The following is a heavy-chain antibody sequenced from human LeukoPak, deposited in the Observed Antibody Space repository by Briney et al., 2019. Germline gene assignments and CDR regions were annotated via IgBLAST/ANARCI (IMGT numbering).Heavy chain of an antibody. V-gene: IGHV3-7*03. J-gene: IGHJ4*02. CDR2: TKQDGSEK. Sequence: HPGGSLRLSCAASEFTFSNYWMSWVRQAPGKGLEWVANTKQDGSEKNYVDSVKGRFTISRDNAKNSLFLQMNSLRAEDTAVYYCARDLAYSSSSPMDYWGQGTLVTVSS. D-gene: IGHD6-6*01. CDR3: ARDLAYSSSSPMDY. CDR1: EFTFSNYW.